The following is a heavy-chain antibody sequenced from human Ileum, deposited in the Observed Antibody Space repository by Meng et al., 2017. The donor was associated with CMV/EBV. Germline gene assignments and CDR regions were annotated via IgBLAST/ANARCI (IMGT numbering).Heavy chain of an antibody. Sequence: QVQLQESGPGLVKPSQTLSLTCAVSGDSISSGGYYWSWIRQPPGKGLEWIGYIYYSGSTYYNPSLKSRVTISVDTSKCQFSLRLSSVTAADTAVYYCARKPSGAGRFDYWGQGTLVTVSS. CDR1: GDSISSGGYY. D-gene: IGHD1-14*01. CDR3: ARKPSGAGRFDY. V-gene: IGHV4-30-4*01. CDR2: IYYSGST. J-gene: IGHJ4*02.